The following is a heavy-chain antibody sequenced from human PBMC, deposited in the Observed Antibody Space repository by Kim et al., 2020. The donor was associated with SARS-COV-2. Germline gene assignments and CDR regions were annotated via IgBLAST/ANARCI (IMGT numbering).Heavy chain of an antibody. CDR2: INHSGST. Sequence: SETLSLTCAVYGGSFSGYYWSWIRQPPGKGLEWIGEINHSGSTNYNPSLKSRVTISVDTSKNQFSLKLSSVTAADTAVYYCARTTVTSLDYWGQGTLVTVSS. V-gene: IGHV4-34*01. D-gene: IGHD4-17*01. CDR1: GGSFSGYY. CDR3: ARTTVTSLDY. J-gene: IGHJ4*02.